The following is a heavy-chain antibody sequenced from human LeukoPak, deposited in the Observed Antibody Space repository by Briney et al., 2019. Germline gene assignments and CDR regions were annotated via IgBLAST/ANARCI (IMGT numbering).Heavy chain of an antibody. Sequence: PGGSLRLSCAASGFTVSTNSMSWVRQAPGKGLEWVSVSYDDGSTYHTDSVKGRFSISRDNSKNTVYLQMNSLRAEDTAVYYCARALKSDSDSANEYYEYFHHWGQGTLVTVSS. CDR3: ARALKSDSDSANEYYEYFHH. CDR1: GFTVSTNS. CDR2: SYDDGST. J-gene: IGHJ1*01. D-gene: IGHD3-22*01. V-gene: IGHV3-66*01.